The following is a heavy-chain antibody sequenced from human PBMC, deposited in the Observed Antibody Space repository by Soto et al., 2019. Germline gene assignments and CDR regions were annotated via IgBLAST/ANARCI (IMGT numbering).Heavy chain of an antibody. CDR2: IHHSGST. CDR1: GASFSGYY. J-gene: IGHJ5*02. CDR3: ARGHSTSGYGS. Sequence: PSETLSVTCSVYGASFSGYYWSWIRQSPGKGLEWIGEIHHSGSTHYNPSLKSRLTFSIDESQSQFYMMLTSVTAADTALYFCARGHSTSGYGSWGQGSLVTVSS. D-gene: IGHD6-6*01. V-gene: IGHV4-34*01.